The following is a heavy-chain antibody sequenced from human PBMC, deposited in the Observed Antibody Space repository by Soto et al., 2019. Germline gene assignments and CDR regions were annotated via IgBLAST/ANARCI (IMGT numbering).Heavy chain of an antibody. D-gene: IGHD2-15*01. CDR1: GYTFTGYY. Sequence: ASVKVSCKASGYTFTGYYMHWVRQAPGQGLEWMGWINPNSGGTNYAQKFQGWVTMTRDTSISTAYMELSRLRSDDTAVYYCARETVVEAAATGRTYCFDFWGQGTLVTVSS. CDR3: ARETVVEAAATGRTYCFDF. J-gene: IGHJ4*02. CDR2: INPNSGGT. V-gene: IGHV1-2*04.